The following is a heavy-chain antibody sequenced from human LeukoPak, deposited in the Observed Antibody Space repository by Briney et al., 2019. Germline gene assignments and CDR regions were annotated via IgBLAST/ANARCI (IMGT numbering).Heavy chain of an antibody. Sequence: SVTLSLTCTVSGGSISSYYWSWIRQPPGKGLEWIGYIYYSGSTNYNPSLKSRVTMSVDTSRNQFSLILSFVTAADTAVYYCARGWSSSHNCFDPWGQGTLVTVSS. CDR1: GGSISSYY. CDR2: IYYSGST. V-gene: IGHV4-59*12. CDR3: ARGWSSSHNCFDP. J-gene: IGHJ5*02. D-gene: IGHD6-13*01.